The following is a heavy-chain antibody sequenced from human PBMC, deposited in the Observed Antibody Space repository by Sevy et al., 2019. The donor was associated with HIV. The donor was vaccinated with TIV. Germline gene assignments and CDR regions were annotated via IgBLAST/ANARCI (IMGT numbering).Heavy chain of an antibody. CDR1: GGTFSSYA. J-gene: IGHJ4*02. CDR2: IIPIFGTA. Sequence: ASVKVSCKASGGTFSSYAISWVRQAPGQGLEWMGGIIPIFGTANYAQKFQGRVTITADESTSTAHMELSSLRSEDTAVYYCARDGGYCSSTSCSRSFDYWGQGTLVTVSS. V-gene: IGHV1-69*13. D-gene: IGHD2-2*01. CDR3: ARDGGYCSSTSCSRSFDY.